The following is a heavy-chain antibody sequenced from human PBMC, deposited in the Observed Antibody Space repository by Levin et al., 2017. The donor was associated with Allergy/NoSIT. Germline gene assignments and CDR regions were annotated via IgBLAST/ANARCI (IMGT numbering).Heavy chain of an antibody. CDR1: GFTLRDSA. Sequence: LSLPCAGSGFTLRDSATTWVRQAPGEGLVWVSGISDSGSTTYYADSVRGRFTISRDISTNTVFLQMNSLSAEDTALYYCARGSYCTAGTCYSRLGYWGQGTLVTVSS. V-gene: IGHV3-23*01. CDR2: ISDSGSTT. D-gene: IGHD2-15*01. CDR3: ARGSYCTAGTCYSRLGY. J-gene: IGHJ4*02.